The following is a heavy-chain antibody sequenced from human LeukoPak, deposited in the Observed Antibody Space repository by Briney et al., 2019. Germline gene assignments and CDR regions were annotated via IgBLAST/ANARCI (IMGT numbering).Heavy chain of an antibody. CDR1: GFTFSSYS. CDR2: ISSSSSTI. J-gene: IGHJ5*02. D-gene: IGHD3-10*01. V-gene: IGHV3-48*01. Sequence: PGGSLRLSCAASGFTFSSYSMNWVRQAPGKGLEWVSYISSSSSTIYYADSVKGRFTISRDNAKNSLYPQMNSLRAEDTAVYYCARDDLLSYRPNWFDPWGQGTLVTVSS. CDR3: ARDDLLSYRPNWFDP.